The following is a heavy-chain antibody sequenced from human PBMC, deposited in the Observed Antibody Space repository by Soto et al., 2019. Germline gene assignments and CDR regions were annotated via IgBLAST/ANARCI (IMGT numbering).Heavy chain of an antibody. Sequence: TLSLTCTVSGGSVSSGGYYWSWIRQHPGKALEWIGYIYYSGSTYYNPSLKSRVTISADTSKNQFSLKLSSVTAADTAVYYCARFRMTMRGVGTPAYAFDIWGQGKMVTV. CDR2: IYYSGST. V-gene: IGHV4-31*03. CDR1: GGSVSSGGYY. J-gene: IGHJ3*02. D-gene: IGHD3-22*01. CDR3: ARFRMTMRGVGTPAYAFDI.